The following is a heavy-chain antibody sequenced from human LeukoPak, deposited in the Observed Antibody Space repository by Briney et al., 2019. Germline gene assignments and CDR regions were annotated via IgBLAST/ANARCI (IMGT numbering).Heavy chain of an antibody. CDR3: ARGSTSDWPLDH. Sequence: GASVKVSCKASGYTFNDYAIHWVRQAPGQRFEWMGWIDADSGDTRYSQNFQGRVTITRDTSANTVYMELSCLRSEDTAVYYCARGSTSDWPLDHWGQETLVTISS. CDR1: GYTFNDYA. V-gene: IGHV1-3*01. J-gene: IGHJ4*02. CDR2: IDADSGDT. D-gene: IGHD6-19*01.